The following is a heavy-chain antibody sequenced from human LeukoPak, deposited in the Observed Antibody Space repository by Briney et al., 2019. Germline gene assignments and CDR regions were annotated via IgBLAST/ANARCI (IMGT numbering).Heavy chain of an antibody. Sequence: ASVKVSCKASGGTFSSYAISWVRQAPGQGLEWMGWINAGNENTKYSQKFQGRVSITRDTSASTAYMELSSLTSEDTAVYYCARDLYGDYFDYWGQGTLVTVSS. J-gene: IGHJ4*02. CDR1: GGTFSSYA. V-gene: IGHV1-3*01. D-gene: IGHD3-16*01. CDR3: ARDLYGDYFDY. CDR2: INAGNENT.